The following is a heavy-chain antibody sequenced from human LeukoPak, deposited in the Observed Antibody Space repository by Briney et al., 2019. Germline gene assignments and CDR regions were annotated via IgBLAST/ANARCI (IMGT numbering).Heavy chain of an antibody. CDR2: IRSDGSNV. V-gene: IGHV3-30*02. CDR1: GLKFTSDG. CDR3: AKERTLYYYYMDV. D-gene: IGHD2-2*01. Sequence: GGSLRVSCEVSGLKFTSDGMHWVRQAPGKGLEWVAFIRSDGSNVYTLDSVKGRFTISRDNSKNTLYLQMNSLRAEDTAVYYCAKERTLYYYYMDVWGKGTTVTVSS. J-gene: IGHJ6*03.